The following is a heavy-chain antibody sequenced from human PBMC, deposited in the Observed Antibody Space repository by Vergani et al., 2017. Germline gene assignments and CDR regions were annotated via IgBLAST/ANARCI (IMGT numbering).Heavy chain of an antibody. Sequence: QVQLQESGPGLVKPSETLSLTCTVSGGSISSYYWSWIRQPPGKGLEWIGYIYYSGSTNYNPSLKSRVTISVDTSKNQFSLKLSSVTAADTAVYYCARGRRRSSSYYYYYMDVWGKGTTVTVSS. CDR1: GGSISSYY. CDR3: ARGRRRSSSYYYYYMDV. J-gene: IGHJ6*03. D-gene: IGHD6-6*01. V-gene: IGHV4-59*12. CDR2: IYYSGST.